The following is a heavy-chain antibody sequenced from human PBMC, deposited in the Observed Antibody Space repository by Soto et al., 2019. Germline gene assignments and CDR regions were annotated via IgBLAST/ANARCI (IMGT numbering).Heavy chain of an antibody. CDR3: ARVPYCSGGSCYSGWNYFDY. J-gene: IGHJ4*02. CDR1: GGSISSGGYY. CDR2: IYYSGST. D-gene: IGHD2-15*01. Sequence: QVQLQESGPGLVKPSQTLSLTCTVSGGSISSGGYYWSWIRQHPGKGLEWIGYIYYSGSTYYNPSLKSRVTISVDTSKNQFSLKLSSVTAADTAVYYCARVPYCSGGSCYSGWNYFDYWGQGTLVTVSA. V-gene: IGHV4-31*03.